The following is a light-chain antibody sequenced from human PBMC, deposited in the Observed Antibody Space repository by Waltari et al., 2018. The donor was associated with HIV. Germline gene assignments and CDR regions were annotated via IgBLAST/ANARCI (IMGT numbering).Light chain of an antibody. CDR1: NIATRS. CDR2: DDS. Sequence: SYILTQPPSVSVAPGQTARITCMGNNIATRSVHWYQRKPGKAPVLVIYDDSDRPSGFADRFSGSNSGNTATLTITRVEPGDEADYYCQVWDSRSDYVFGVGTKVTVL. V-gene: IGLV3-21*02. J-gene: IGLJ1*01. CDR3: QVWDSRSDYV.